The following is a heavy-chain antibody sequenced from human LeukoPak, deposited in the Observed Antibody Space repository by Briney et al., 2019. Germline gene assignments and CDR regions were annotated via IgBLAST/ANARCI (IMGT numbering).Heavy chain of an antibody. V-gene: IGHV4-59*08. CDR2: IYYSGSI. CDR1: GGSISGYY. D-gene: IGHD5-18*01. Sequence: SETLSLTCTVSGGSISGYYWSWIRQPPGKGLEYIGYIYYSGSINYNPSLKSRVTISVDTSKNQFSLKLSSVTAADTAVYYCARSRGYSYGTTFLDYWGQGTLVTVSS. J-gene: IGHJ4*02. CDR3: ARSRGYSYGTTFLDY.